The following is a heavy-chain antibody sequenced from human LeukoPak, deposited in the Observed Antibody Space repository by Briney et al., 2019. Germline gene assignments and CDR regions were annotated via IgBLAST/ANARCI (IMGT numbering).Heavy chain of an antibody. CDR1: GGTFSSYA. D-gene: IGHD2-15*01. V-gene: IGHV1-69*04. J-gene: IGHJ4*02. Sequence: GASVKVSCKASGGTFSSYAISWVRQAPGQGLEWMGRIIPILGMANYAQKFQGRVTITADKSTSTAYMELSSLRSEDTAVYYCASRTRYCSGGSCYSTFDYWGQGTLVTVSS. CDR3: ASRTRYCSGGSCYSTFDY. CDR2: IIPILGMA.